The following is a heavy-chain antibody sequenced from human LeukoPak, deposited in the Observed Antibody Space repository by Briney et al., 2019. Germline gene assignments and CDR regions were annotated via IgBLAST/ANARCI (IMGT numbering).Heavy chain of an antibody. Sequence: PSETLSLTCTVSGGSINSYYWSWIRQPPGKGLEWIGYIYYSGSTNYNPSLKSRVTISVDTSKNQFSLKLSSVTAADTAVYYCARMGDCSSTSCTPRYYYYGMDVWGNGTTVTVSS. D-gene: IGHD2-2*01. CDR3: ARMGDCSSTSCTPRYYYYGMDV. CDR1: GGSINSYY. CDR2: IYYSGST. J-gene: IGHJ6*04. V-gene: IGHV4-59*01.